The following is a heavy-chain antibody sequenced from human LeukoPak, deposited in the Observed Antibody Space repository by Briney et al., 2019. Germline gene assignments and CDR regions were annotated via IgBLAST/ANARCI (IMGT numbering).Heavy chain of an antibody. CDR3: ARTYYDYVWGSYRFYYFGY. CDR2: IYSGGST. Sequence: GGSLRLSCAASGFTVSSNYMSWVRQAPGKGLEWVSVIYSGGSTYYADSVKGRFTISRDNSKNTLYLQMNSLRAEDTAVYYCARTYYDYVWGSYRFYYFGYWGQGTLVTVSS. CDR1: GFTVSSNY. J-gene: IGHJ4*02. V-gene: IGHV3-53*01. D-gene: IGHD3-16*02.